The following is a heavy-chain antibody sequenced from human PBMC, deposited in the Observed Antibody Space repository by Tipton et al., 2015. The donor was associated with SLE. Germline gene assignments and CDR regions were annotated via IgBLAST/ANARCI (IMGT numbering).Heavy chain of an antibody. J-gene: IGHJ4*02. V-gene: IGHV1-18*01. Sequence: QLVQSGAEVKKPGASVKVSCKASGYTFTTYGISWVRQAPGQGLEWMGWISAYNGYTNYAQKLQGRVTMTTDTSTSTAYMELRGLRSDDTAVYFCARGPISGSWFHFDYWGQGTLVTVSS. D-gene: IGHD6-13*01. CDR1: GYTFTTYG. CDR2: ISAYNGYT. CDR3: ARGPISGSWFHFDY.